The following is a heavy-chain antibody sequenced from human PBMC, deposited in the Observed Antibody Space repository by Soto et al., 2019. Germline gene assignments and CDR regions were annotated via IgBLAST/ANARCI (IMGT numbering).Heavy chain of an antibody. CDR3: AKDSLSYCSGGSCYPDGMDV. CDR1: GFTFSSYA. J-gene: IGHJ6*02. V-gene: IGHV3-23*01. D-gene: IGHD2-15*01. Sequence: GSLRLSCAASGFTFSSYAMSWVRQAPGKGLEWVSAISGSGGSTYYADSVKGRFTISRDNSKNTLYLQMNSLRAEDTAVYYCAKDSLSYCSGGSCYPDGMDVWGQGTTVTVSS. CDR2: ISGSGGST.